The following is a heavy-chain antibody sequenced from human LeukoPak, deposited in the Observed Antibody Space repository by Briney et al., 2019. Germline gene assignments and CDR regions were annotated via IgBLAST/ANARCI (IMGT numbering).Heavy chain of an antibody. CDR2: IRYDGSNK. CDR3: AKDLSKGLLYRRGMYYFDY. V-gene: IGHV3-30*02. Sequence: GGSLRLSCEASGFTFSDHFMHWVRQAPGKGLEWVAFIRYDGSNKYYADSVKGRFTISRDNSKNTLYLQMNSLRAEDTAVYYCAKDLSKGLLYRRGMYYFDYWGQGTLVTVSS. D-gene: IGHD3-10*01. CDR1: GFTFSDHF. J-gene: IGHJ4*02.